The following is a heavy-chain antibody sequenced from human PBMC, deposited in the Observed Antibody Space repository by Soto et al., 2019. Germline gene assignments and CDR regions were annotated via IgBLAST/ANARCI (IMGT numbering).Heavy chain of an antibody. J-gene: IGHJ4*02. CDR3: AKESFLRESSGCPDY. CDR2: ISYDGSNK. CDR1: GFTFSSYG. V-gene: IGHV3-30*18. Sequence: GGSLRLSCAASGFTFSSYGMHWVRQAPGKGLEWVAVISYDGSNKYYADSVKGRFTISRDNSKNTLYLQMNSLRAEDTAVYYCAKESFLRESSGCPDYWGQGTLVTVSS. D-gene: IGHD6-19*01.